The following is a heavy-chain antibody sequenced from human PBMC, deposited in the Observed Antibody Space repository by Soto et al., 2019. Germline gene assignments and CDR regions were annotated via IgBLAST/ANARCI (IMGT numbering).Heavy chain of an antibody. CDR3: ASEGHRGNDGYDY. V-gene: IGHV1-46*01. CDR2: INPSGGST. D-gene: IGHD5-12*01. CDR1: GYIFTSYY. Sequence: ASVKVSCKAVGYIFTSYYIHWVRQAPGQGLEWMGLINPSGGSTNYAQKFQGRVTVTRDTSTSTVYMELSGLGSDDTAVYYCASEGHRGNDGYDYWGQGTLVTVSS. J-gene: IGHJ4*02.